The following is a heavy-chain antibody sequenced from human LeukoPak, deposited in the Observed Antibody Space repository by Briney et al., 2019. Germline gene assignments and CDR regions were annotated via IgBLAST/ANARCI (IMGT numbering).Heavy chain of an antibody. CDR2: ISAYNGNT. CDR1: GYTFTSYG. V-gene: IGHV1-18*01. J-gene: IGHJ6*02. Sequence: ASVKVSCKASGYTFTSYGISWVRQAPGQGLEWMGWISAYNGNTNYAQKLQGRVTMTTDTSTSTAYMELRSLRSDDTAVYYCASKVAYGDPVGMDVWGQGTTVTVSS. CDR3: ASKVAYGDPVGMDV. D-gene: IGHD4-17*01.